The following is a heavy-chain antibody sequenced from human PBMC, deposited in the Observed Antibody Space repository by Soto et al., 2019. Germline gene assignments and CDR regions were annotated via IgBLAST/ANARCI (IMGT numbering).Heavy chain of an antibody. CDR3: ARARAKITMIVVVDY. Sequence: QVQLQESGPGLVKPSQTLSLTCTVSGGSISSGGYYWSWIRQHPGKGLEWIGYIYYSGSTYYNPSLKSRVTISVDTSKNQFSLKLSSVTAADTAVYYCARARAKITMIVVVDYWGQGTLVTVSS. CDR1: GGSISSGGYY. J-gene: IGHJ4*02. V-gene: IGHV4-31*03. CDR2: IYYSGST. D-gene: IGHD3-22*01.